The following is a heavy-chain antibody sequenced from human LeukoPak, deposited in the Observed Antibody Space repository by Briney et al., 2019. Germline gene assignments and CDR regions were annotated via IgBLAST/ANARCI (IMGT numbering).Heavy chain of an antibody. Sequence: ASVKVSCKASGYTFTGYYMHWVRQAPGQGLEWMGWINPNSGGTNYAQKFQGRVTMTRDTSISTAYMELSRLRSDDTAVYYCAWWGEGENYDILTGYPNYYYYYGMDVWGQGTTVTVSS. CDR3: AWWGEGENYDILTGYPNYYYYYGMDV. CDR1: GYTFTGYY. J-gene: IGHJ6*02. D-gene: IGHD3-9*01. CDR2: INPNSGGT. V-gene: IGHV1-2*02.